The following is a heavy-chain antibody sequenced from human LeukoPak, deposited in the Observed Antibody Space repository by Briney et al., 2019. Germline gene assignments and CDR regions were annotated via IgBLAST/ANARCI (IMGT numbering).Heavy chain of an antibody. V-gene: IGHV1-2*02. CDR3: ALENYDDSGGFSKAFDY. Sequence: ASVKASCQASGYTFTAKFLHWLRQAPGQGLEWMGGIEPKSGVTVYGQKFRGRVTVTSDTSVSTAYMEVSGLRSHDTAFYYCALENYDDSGGFSKAFDYWGQGTLVTVSS. J-gene: IGHJ4*02. D-gene: IGHD3-22*01. CDR2: IEPKSGVT. CDR1: GYTFTAKF.